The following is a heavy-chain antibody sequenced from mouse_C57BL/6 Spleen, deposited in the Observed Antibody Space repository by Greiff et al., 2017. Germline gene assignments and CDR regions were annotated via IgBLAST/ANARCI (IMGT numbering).Heavy chain of an antibody. J-gene: IGHJ3*01. CDR1: GFTFSDYG. V-gene: IGHV5-17*01. Sequence: EVQGVESGGGLVKPGGSLKLSCAASGFTFSDYGMHWVRQAPEKGLEWVAYISSGRSTIYYADTLKGGFTISRANAKNTRFLQMTSLRSEDTAMYYCARSLTGGFAYWGQGTLVTVSA. CDR3: ARSLTGGFAY. D-gene: IGHD4-1*01. CDR2: ISSGRSTI.